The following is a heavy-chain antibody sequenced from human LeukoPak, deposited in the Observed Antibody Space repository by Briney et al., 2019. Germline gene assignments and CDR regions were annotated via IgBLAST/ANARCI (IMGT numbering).Heavy chain of an antibody. V-gene: IGHV1-8*02. CDR1: GYTFTSYA. CDR2: MNPNSGNT. J-gene: IGHJ3*02. Sequence: ASVKVSCKASGYTFTSYAMHWVRQAPGQRLEWMGWMNPNSGNTGYAQKFQGRVTMTRNTSISTAYMELSSLRSEDTAVYYCARGRFLRYFDWTNDAFDIWGQGTMVTVSS. CDR3: ARGRFLRYFDWTNDAFDI. D-gene: IGHD3-9*01.